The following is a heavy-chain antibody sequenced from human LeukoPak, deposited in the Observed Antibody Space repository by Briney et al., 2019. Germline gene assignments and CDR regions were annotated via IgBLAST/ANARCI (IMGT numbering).Heavy chain of an antibody. Sequence: GASVKVSCKASGYTFTSYGIIWVRQAPGQGLEWMGWISAYNGNTNYAQKLQGRVTMTTDTSTSTAYMELRSLRSDDTAVYYCARDPLGYSSSSWNYYYMDVWGKGTTVTVSS. CDR1: GYTFTSYG. V-gene: IGHV1-18*01. D-gene: IGHD6-6*01. CDR3: ARDPLGYSSSSWNYYYMDV. J-gene: IGHJ6*03. CDR2: ISAYNGNT.